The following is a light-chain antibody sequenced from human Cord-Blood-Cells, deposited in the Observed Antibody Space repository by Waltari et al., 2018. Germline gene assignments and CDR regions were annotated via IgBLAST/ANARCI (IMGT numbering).Light chain of an antibody. V-gene: IGKV1-39*01. CDR2: AAS. J-gene: IGKJ3*01. Sequence: DIQMTQSPSSLSASVGDRVTITCRASQSISSYLNWYQQKPGKAPKLLIYAASSLQSGVPSRFSGSGSGTDFTLIISSLQPEDFATYYYQQSYSTFTFGPGTKVDIK. CDR1: QSISSY. CDR3: QQSYSTFT.